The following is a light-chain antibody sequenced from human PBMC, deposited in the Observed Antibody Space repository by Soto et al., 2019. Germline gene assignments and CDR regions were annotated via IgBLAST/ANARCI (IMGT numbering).Light chain of an antibody. CDR2: VAS. Sequence: EIVLTQSPATLSVSPGERATLSCRASQSVNQKLGWYQQKPGQAPRLLIYVASYRATGIPARFSGSGSGTEYTLPISNPQAEDFAVYYCQQFNNWPHIFGQGTRLEIK. CDR3: QQFNNWPHI. CDR1: QSVNQK. V-gene: IGKV3-15*01. J-gene: IGKJ2*01.